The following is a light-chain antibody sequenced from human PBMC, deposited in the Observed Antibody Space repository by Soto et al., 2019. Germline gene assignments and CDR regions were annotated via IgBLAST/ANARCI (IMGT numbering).Light chain of an antibody. V-gene: IGLV2-14*01. CDR3: SSYTSSSTYYV. J-gene: IGLJ1*01. CDR1: SSDVGGYNY. CDR2: DVS. Sequence: QSVLTQPASVSGSPGQSITISCTGTSSDVGGYNYVSWYQQHPGKAPKLMIYDVSNRPSGVSNRFSGSKSGNTASLTISGLQAEDEADYYCSSYTSSSTYYVFGTATKVTDL.